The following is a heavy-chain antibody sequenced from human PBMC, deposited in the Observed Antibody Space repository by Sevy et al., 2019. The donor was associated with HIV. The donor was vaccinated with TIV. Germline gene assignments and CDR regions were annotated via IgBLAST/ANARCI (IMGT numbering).Heavy chain of an antibody. V-gene: IGHV3-9*01. CDR3: AKDINRGCDGINCYPYYYYFYGLDV. CDR2: ISWNSRNV. Sequence: GGSLRLSCAASGFPFNDHALHWVRQVPGKGLEWVSGISWNSRNVGYADSVKGRVTLSRENANHYLYLEMNCLRPEDTAFYYCAKDINRGCDGINCYPYYYYFYGLDVWGQGTTVTVSS. CDR1: GFPFNDHA. D-gene: IGHD2-21*01. J-gene: IGHJ6*02.